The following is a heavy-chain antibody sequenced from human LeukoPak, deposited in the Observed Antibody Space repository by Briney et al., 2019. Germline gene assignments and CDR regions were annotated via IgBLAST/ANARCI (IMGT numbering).Heavy chain of an antibody. Sequence: SETLSLTCTVSGGSISSYYWSWIRQPPGKGLAWIGYIYYSGSTNYNPSLKSRVTISVDTSKIQFSLKLSSVTAADTAVYYCAALLYPRYYGMDVWGKGTTVTVSS. V-gene: IGHV4-59*01. CDR1: GGSISSYY. CDR3: AALLYPRYYGMDV. CDR2: IYYSGST. D-gene: IGHD2-8*01. J-gene: IGHJ6*04.